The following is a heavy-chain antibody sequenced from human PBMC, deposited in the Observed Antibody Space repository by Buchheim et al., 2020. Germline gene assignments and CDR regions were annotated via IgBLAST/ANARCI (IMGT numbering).Heavy chain of an antibody. J-gene: IGHJ6*02. D-gene: IGHD3-3*01. Sequence: EVQLVESGGGLVQPGGSLRLSCAASGSTFSSYEMNWVRQAPGKGLEWVSYISSSGSTIYYADSVKGRFTISRDNAKKSLYLQMNSLRAEDTAVYYCARDRVTIFGVVTSYGMDVWGQGTTVTVSS. V-gene: IGHV3-48*03. CDR1: GSTFSSYE. CDR3: ARDRVTIFGVVTSYGMDV. CDR2: ISSSGSTI.